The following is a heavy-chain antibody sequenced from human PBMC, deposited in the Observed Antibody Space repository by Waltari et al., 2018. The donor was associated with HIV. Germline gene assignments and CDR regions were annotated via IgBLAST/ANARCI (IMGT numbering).Heavy chain of an antibody. CDR1: GNSISGAYY. CDR3: ARVSVTLIVAGPFDT. V-gene: IGHV4-38-2*01. J-gene: IGHJ3*02. D-gene: IGHD3-22*01. Sequence: QVQLQESGPGLVKPSETLSLTCAVFGNSISGAYYWGWIRQSPGKGLEWIGSIHHSGRTYYNPSLKSRVTISVDTSKKQFSLNLTSVTAADTALYYCARVSVTLIVAGPFDTWGQGTLVTVSS. CDR2: IHHSGRT.